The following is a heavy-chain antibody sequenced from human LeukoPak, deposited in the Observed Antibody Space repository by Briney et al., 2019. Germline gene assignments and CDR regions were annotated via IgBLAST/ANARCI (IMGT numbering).Heavy chain of an antibody. J-gene: IGHJ5*02. CDR2: ISYDGNSK. V-gene: IGHV3-30*18. D-gene: IGHD6-19*01. Sequence: PGTSLRLSCAVSGFTISSHGMHWVRQAPGKGLEWVAMISYDGNSKYYGDSVKGRFTISRDNSKNTLYLQKDSLRTEDTAVYYCAKDWGSSGWYNYFDPWGQGTLVTVSS. CDR3: AKDWGSSGWYNYFDP. CDR1: GFTISSHG.